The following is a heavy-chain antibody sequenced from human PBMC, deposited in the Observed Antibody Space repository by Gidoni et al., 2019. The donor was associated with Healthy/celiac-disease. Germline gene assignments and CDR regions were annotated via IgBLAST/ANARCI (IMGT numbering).Heavy chain of an antibody. J-gene: IGHJ3*02. CDR2: ISSSSSYI. CDR3: ARDRNGIAFDI. CDR1: GFTFSRYS. V-gene: IGHV3-21*01. D-gene: IGHD1-26*01. Sequence: EVQLVESGGGLVKPGGSLRLSCAASGFTFSRYSMNWVRQAPGKGLEWVSSISSSSSYIYYADSVKGRFTISRDNAKNSLYLQMNSLRAEDTAVYYCARDRNGIAFDIWGQGTMVTVSS.